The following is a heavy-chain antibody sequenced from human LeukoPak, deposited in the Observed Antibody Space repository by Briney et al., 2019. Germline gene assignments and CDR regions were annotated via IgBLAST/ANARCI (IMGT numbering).Heavy chain of an antibody. D-gene: IGHD6-13*01. CDR3: AREARGRQQLGSGASYGMDV. V-gene: IGHV1-69*04. CDR2: IIPIFGIA. Sequence: SVKVSCKASGGTFSSYAISWVRQAPGQGLGWMGRIIPIFGIANYAQKFQGRVTITADKSTSTAYMELSSLRSEDTAVYYCAREARGRQQLGSGASYGMDVWGQGTTVTVSS. CDR1: GGTFSSYA. J-gene: IGHJ6*02.